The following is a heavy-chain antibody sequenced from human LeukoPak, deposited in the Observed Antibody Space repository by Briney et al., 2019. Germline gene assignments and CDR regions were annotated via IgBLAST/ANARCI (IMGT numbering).Heavy chain of an antibody. CDR1: GYTFTNFD. CDR3: ARAGYCGDGGCRGGSAFDV. CDR2: ISGYTGDT. V-gene: IGHV1-18*01. D-gene: IGHD2-15*01. Sequence: GASVKVSCKTSGYTFTNFDIYWVRQAPGQGLECMGWISGYTGDTKYAQIFQGRFTVTTDTSMSTAYMELRSLTYDDTAVYYCARAGYCGDGGCRGGSAFDVWGQGTMVTVSS. J-gene: IGHJ3*01.